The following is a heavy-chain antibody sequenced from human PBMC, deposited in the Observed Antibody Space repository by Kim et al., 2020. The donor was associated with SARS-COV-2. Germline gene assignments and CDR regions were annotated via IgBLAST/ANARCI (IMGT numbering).Heavy chain of an antibody. D-gene: IGHD4-17*01. CDR2: IYYSGST. CDR1: GGSFSSYY. CDR3: ARAVLHQSDCYYGMDV. V-gene: IGHV4-59*13. J-gene: IGHJ6*02. Sequence: SETLSLTCTVSGGSFSSYYWSWIRQPPGKGLEWIGYIYYSGSTNYNPSLKSRVTISVDTSKNQFSLKLSSVTAADTAVYYCARAVLHQSDCYYGMDVWGQGTTVTVSS.